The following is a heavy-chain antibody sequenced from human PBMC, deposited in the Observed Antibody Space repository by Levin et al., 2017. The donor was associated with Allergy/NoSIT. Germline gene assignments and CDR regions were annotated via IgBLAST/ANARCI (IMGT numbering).Heavy chain of an antibody. J-gene: IGHJ3*01. D-gene: IGHD2-15*01. CDR1: GFHFSLYG. CDR3: AKRGYCSGNTCQSHDAIDV. CDR2: IVFDGNDQ. V-gene: IGHV3-30*18. Sequence: GESLKISCAASGFHFSLYGMHWVRQAPGKGLEWVALIVFDGNDQYYADSVKGLFTISRDNSKNTLYLQMSSLRENDTAIYYCAKRGYCSGNTCQSHDAIDVWGQGTLVIVSS.